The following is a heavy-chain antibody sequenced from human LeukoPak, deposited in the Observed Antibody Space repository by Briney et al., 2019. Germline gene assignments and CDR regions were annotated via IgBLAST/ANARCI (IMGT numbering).Heavy chain of an antibody. CDR1: GFTFSSYS. CDR3: ARARPVADVNWFDP. D-gene: IGHD6-19*01. V-gene: IGHV3-48*02. J-gene: IGHJ5*02. CDR2: ITSSSSTI. Sequence: PGGSLRLSCAASGFTFSSYSMNWVRQAPGRGLEWVSYITSSSSTIYYADSVKGRFTISRDNAKNSLYLQMNSLRDEDTAVYYCARARPVADVNWFDPWGQGTLVTVSS.